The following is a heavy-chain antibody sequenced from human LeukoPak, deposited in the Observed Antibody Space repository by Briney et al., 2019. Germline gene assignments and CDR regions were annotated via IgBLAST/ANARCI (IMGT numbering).Heavy chain of an antibody. V-gene: IGHV4-59*01. Sequence: PSETLSLTCTVSGGSISSYYWSWIRQPPGKGLEWIGYIYYSGSTNYNPSLKSRVTISVDTSKNQFSLKLSSVTAADTAVYYCARGVYIAAAQYGYWGRGTLVTVSS. J-gene: IGHJ4*02. D-gene: IGHD6-13*01. CDR1: GGSISSYY. CDR2: IYYSGST. CDR3: ARGVYIAAAQYGY.